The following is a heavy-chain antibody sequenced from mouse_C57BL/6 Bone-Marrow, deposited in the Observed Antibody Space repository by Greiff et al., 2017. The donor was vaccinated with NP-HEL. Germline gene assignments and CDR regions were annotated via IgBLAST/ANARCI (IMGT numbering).Heavy chain of an antibody. Sequence: EVKLVESGAELVRPGASVKLSCTASGFNIKDYYMHWVKQRPEQGLEWIGWIDPENGDTEYASKFQGKATITADTSSNTAYLQLSSLTSEDTAVYYCTTDGYDFAYWGRGTLVTVSA. V-gene: IGHV14-4*01. CDR1: GFNIKDYY. CDR3: TTDGYDFAY. D-gene: IGHD2-2*01. CDR2: IDPENGDT. J-gene: IGHJ3*01.